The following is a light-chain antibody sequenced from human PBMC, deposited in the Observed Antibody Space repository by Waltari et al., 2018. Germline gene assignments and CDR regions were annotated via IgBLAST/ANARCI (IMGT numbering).Light chain of an antibody. CDR1: SGHSSNV. CDR2: VNSDGSH. Sequence: QLVLTQSPSASASLGASVKLTCTLSSGHSSNVIAWLQPRPEKGPRYLMKVNSDGSHNKGDEIPDRFSCSSAGAERYLTISSLQSEDEGDYYCQTGGHGTWVFGGGTKLTVL. CDR3: QTGGHGTWV. V-gene: IGLV4-69*01. J-gene: IGLJ3*02.